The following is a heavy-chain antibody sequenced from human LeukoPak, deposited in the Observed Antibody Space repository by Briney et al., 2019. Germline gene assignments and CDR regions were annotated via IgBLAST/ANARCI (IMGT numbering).Heavy chain of an antibody. Sequence: SETLSLTCTVSGRSISSSGFYWGWIRQPPGKGLECIGTIYYTGTTYYNPSLESRVTISVDTSKNQFSLKLSSVTAADTAVYYCARTSYVAGANYWGQGTLVTVSS. CDR2: IYYTGTT. CDR1: GRSISSSGFY. J-gene: IGHJ4*02. CDR3: ARTSYVAGANY. D-gene: IGHD6-19*01. V-gene: IGHV4-39*01.